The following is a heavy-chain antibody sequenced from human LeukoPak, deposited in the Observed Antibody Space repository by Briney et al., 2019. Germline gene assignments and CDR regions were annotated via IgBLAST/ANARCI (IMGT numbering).Heavy chain of an antibody. CDR1: GGSISSSSYY. CDR2: IYYSGST. Sequence: PSETLSLTCTVSGGSISSSSYYWGWIRQPPGKGLEWIGSIYYSGSTYYNPSLKSRVTISVDTSKNQFSLKLTSVTAADTAVYYCATETRAYDFSSRGYFDYWGQGTLVTVSS. V-gene: IGHV4-39*01. D-gene: IGHD3-3*01. CDR3: ATETRAYDFSSRGYFDY. J-gene: IGHJ4*02.